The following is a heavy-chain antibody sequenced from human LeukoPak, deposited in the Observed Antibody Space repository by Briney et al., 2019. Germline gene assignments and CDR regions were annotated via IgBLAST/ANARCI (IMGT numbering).Heavy chain of an antibody. J-gene: IGHJ4*02. V-gene: IGHV3-23*01. CDR1: GFHMSCYG. CDR2: ISGSGGST. Sequence: PGGSLRRSYAASGFHMSCYGLHWLRQAPGKGLQWVSGISGSGGSTYYADSVKGRFTISRDNSKNTLYLQMNTLRAEDTAVYYCAKCYDSSGPSRVLTGFDYWGQGTLVTVSS. D-gene: IGHD3-22*01. CDR3: AKCYDSSGPSRVLTGFDY.